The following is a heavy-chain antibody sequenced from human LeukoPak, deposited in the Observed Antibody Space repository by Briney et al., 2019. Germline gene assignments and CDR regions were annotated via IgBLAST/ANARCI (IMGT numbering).Heavy chain of an antibody. CDR3: ASRHSKQQPYYYYMDI. J-gene: IGHJ6*03. CDR1: GDSISSGSYY. Sequence: SQTLSLTCTVSGDSISSGSYYWSWIRQPAGEGLEWIGRIYSNGDTKFNPSLKRRVTISLDTSKNQFSLKLSSATAADTAVYYCASRHSKQQPYYYYMDIWGKGTTVTVSS. CDR2: IYSNGDT. V-gene: IGHV4-61*02. D-gene: IGHD6-13*01.